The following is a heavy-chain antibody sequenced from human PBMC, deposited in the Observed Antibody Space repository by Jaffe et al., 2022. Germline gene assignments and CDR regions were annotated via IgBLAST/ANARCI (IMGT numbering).Heavy chain of an antibody. Sequence: EVQLVESGGGLVQPGGSLRLSCAASGFTVSSNYMSWVRQAPGKGLEWVSVIYSGGSTYYADSVKGRFTISRDNSKNTLYLQMNSLRAEDTAVYYCARGGGSGWYYPLRGRPYFDYWGQGTLVTVSS. V-gene: IGHV3-66*02. CDR1: GFTVSSNY. CDR3: ARGGGSGWYYPLRGRPYFDY. J-gene: IGHJ4*02. D-gene: IGHD6-19*01. CDR2: IYSGGST.